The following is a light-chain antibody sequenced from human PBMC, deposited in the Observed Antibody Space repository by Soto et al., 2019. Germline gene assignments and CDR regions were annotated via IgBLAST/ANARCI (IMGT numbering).Light chain of an antibody. J-gene: IGKJ2*01. CDR3: QQRSNWPGT. CDR2: DAS. CDR1: QSVSSY. Sequence: EIVLTQSPATLSLSPGERATLSCRASQSVSSYLAWYQQKPGQAPRLLIYDASNRATGIPARFSGSGSGTDSTLTISSLEPEDSAVYYCQQRSNWPGTFGQGTKLEIK. V-gene: IGKV3-11*01.